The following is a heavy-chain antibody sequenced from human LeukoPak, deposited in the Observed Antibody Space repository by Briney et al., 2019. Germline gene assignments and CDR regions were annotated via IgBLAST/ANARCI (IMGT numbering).Heavy chain of an antibody. CDR2: MNPNSGNI. Sequence: ASVKVSCTASGYTFTSYGISWVRQATGQGLEWMGWMNPNSGNIVYAQKFHGRVTITRNTSIGTAYMELSSLRSEDTAVYYCARGRGSPYGDYGPVDYWGQGTLVTVSS. D-gene: IGHD4-17*01. V-gene: IGHV1-8*03. CDR1: GYTFTSYG. CDR3: ARGRGSPYGDYGPVDY. J-gene: IGHJ4*02.